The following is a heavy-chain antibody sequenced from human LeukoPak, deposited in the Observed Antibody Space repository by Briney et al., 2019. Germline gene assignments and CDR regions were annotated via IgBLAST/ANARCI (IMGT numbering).Heavy chain of an antibody. J-gene: IGHJ4*02. D-gene: IGHD6-13*01. CDR1: GFTFSGYS. CDR2: ISSSSSYI. CDR3: ARDRGGIAAAGTNFDY. Sequence: GGSLRLSCAASGFTFSGYSINWVRQAPGKGLEWVSSISSSSSYIYYADSVKGRFTISRDNAKNSLYLQMNSLRAEDTAVYYCARDRGGIAAAGTNFDYWGQGTLVTVSS. V-gene: IGHV3-21*01.